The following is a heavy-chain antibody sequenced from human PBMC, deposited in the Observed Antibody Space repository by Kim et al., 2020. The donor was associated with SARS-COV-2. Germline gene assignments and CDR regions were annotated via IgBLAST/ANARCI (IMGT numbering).Heavy chain of an antibody. V-gene: IGHV6-1*01. J-gene: IGHJ4*02. CDR3: ARVHSSTWKIDY. D-gene: IGHD2-2*01. Sequence: YNEYAISVKSRITLNPDTSKNHFSLQLNSVTPEDTAVYYCARVHSSTWKIDYWGQGTLVTVSS. CDR2: YN.